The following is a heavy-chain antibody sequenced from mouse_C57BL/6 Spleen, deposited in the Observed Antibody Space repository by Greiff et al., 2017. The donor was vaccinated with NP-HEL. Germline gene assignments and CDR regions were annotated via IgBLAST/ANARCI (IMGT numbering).Heavy chain of an antibody. CDR3: ASGYSNYLDY. V-gene: IGHV14-2*01. J-gene: IGHJ2*01. Sequence: VQLQQSGAELVKPGASVKLSCTASGFNIKDYYMHWVKQRTEKGLEWIGRIDPGEGETKYAGKFQGKATITADTSSNTAYLQLSSLTSEDTAVYYCASGYSNYLDYWGQGTTLTVSS. D-gene: IGHD2-5*01. CDR2: IDPGEGET. CDR1: GFNIKDYY.